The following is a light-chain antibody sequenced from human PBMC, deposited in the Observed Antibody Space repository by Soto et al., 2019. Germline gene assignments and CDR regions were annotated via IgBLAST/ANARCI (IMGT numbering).Light chain of an antibody. CDR3: LQCDSTPYT. V-gene: IGKV1-39*01. CDR1: QSISTF. CDR2: TAS. J-gene: IGKJ2*01. Sequence: DIQMTQSPSSLSASVGDRVTINCRASQSISTFLNWYQQKPGQAPKVLISTASTLQSGVPSRFSCRGSGTDFTLTSSSLQPGDFATYYCLQCDSTPYTFGQGTTLET.